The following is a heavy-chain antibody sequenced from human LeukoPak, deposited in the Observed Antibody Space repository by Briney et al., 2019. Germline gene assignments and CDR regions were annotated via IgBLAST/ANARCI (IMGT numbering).Heavy chain of an antibody. V-gene: IGHV3-33*01. D-gene: IGHD3-9*01. CDR1: GFTFSNYD. J-gene: IGHJ4*02. CDR2: VWYDGSDK. CDR3: ARDLNREDFDY. Sequence: PGGSLRLSCKASGFTFSNYDMHWVRQAPGKGLEWLAIVWYDGSDKYYADSVKGRFTVSRDNSKNTLYLQMNSLRADDTAVYYCARDLNREDFDYWGQGTLVAVSS.